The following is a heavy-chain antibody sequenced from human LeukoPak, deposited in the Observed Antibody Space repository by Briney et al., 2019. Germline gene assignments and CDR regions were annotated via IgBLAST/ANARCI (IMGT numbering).Heavy chain of an antibody. CDR3: AKEAGYSYGFDY. D-gene: IGHD5-18*01. CDR1: GFTFSSYA. J-gene: IGHJ4*02. V-gene: IGHV3-23*01. CDR2: ISRSGGST. Sequence: PGGSLRLSCAASGFTFSSYAMSWVHQAPWKGLEWVSAISRSGGSTYYADSVKGRFTISRDNSKNTLYLQMNSLRAEDTAVYYCAKEAGYSYGFDYWGQGTLVTVSS.